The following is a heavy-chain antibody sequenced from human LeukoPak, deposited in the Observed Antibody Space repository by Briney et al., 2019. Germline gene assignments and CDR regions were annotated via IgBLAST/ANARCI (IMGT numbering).Heavy chain of an antibody. CDR2: ISSSSRYI. D-gene: IGHD2-2*01. J-gene: IGHJ4*02. CDR3: ARDRDCSSAICPPWSDFDY. CDR1: GFTFSSYS. Sequence: PGGSLRLSCAASGFTFSSYSMNWVRQAPGKGLEWVSSISSSSRYIFYAGSVKGRFTISRDNAKNSLYLQMNSLRAEDTAVYYCARDRDCSSAICPPWSDFDYWGQGALVTVSS. V-gene: IGHV3-21*01.